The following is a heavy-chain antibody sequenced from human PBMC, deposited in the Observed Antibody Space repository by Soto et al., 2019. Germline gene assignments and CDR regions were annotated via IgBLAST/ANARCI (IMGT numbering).Heavy chain of an antibody. CDR2: INPDTGAT. V-gene: IGHV1-2*02. CDR3: ARKVRDYNFDY. CDR1: GYTFSHYY. J-gene: IGHJ4*02. Sequence: QVQLAQSGAEVKEPGASVKVSCKASGYTFSHYYMHWVRQAPGQGLEWMGWINPDTGATKYAQKYGGRVTMTRDTSISTAYLEVTGLRSDDTAVFYCARKVRDYNFDYWGQGTLVTVST. D-gene: IGHD4-4*01.